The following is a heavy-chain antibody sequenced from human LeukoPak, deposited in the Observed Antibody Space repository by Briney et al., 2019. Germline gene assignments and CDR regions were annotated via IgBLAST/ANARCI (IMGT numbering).Heavy chain of an antibody. CDR1: GFTFSSYA. V-gene: IGHV3-30-3*01. D-gene: IGHD1-26*01. Sequence: GGSLRLSCAASGFTFSSYAMHWVRQAPGKGLEWVAVISYDGSNKYYADSVKGRFTISRDNSKNTLYLQMNSLRAEDTAVYYCAREIEGVTRYIVGAIPTSGGTDYWGQGTLVTVSS. CDR2: ISYDGSNK. J-gene: IGHJ4*02. CDR3: AREIEGVTRYIVGAIPTSGGTDY.